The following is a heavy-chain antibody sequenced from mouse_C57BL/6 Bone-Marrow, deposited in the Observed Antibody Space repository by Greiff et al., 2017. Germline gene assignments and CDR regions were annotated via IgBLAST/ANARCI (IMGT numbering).Heavy chain of an antibody. CDR1: GYTFTSYW. CDR3: ASRRTGLLGY. V-gene: IGHV1-61*01. J-gene: IGHJ2*01. Sequence: VQLQQPGAELVRPGSSVKLSCKASGYTFTSYWMDWVKQRPGQGLEWIGNIYPSDSATHYNQKFKDKATLTVDKSSSTAYMQLSSLTSEDSAVYYCASRRTGLLGYWGQGTTLTVSS. D-gene: IGHD4-1*01. CDR2: IYPSDSAT.